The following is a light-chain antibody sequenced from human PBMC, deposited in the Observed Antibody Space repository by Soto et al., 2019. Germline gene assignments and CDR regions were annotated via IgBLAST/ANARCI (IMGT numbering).Light chain of an antibody. Sequence: QSALTQPRSVSGSPGQSVTISCTGTSSDVGGYNYVSWYQQHPGKAPKLMIYDVSKRPSGVPDRFSGSKSGNTASLTISGLNADDEADDYCCSYAGSPPVEFGGGTKLTVL. CDR2: DVS. CDR1: SSDVGGYNY. V-gene: IGLV2-11*01. J-gene: IGLJ2*01. CDR3: CSYAGSPPVE.